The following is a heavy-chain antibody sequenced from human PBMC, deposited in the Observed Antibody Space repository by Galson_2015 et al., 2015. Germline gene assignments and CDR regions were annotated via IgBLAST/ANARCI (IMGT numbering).Heavy chain of an antibody. CDR1: GFTFSSDC. J-gene: IGHJ4*02. CDR2: IRSSSSYI. V-gene: IGHV3-21*01. Sequence: SLRLSCAASGFTFSSDCMNWVRQAPGKGLEWVSPIRSSSSYIYYADSVQGRFTISRDNAKNSLYLQLNSLRAEATAVYYCARGVPKQCPTRSGFDYWGQGTLVPVSS. CDR3: ARGVPKQCPTRSGFDY. D-gene: IGHD6-19*01.